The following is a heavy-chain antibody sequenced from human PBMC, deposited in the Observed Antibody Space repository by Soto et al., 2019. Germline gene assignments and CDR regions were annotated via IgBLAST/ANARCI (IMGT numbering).Heavy chain of an antibody. Sequence: SETLSLTCTVSGGSISSGGYYWSWIRQHPGKGLEWIGYIYYSGSTYYNPSLKSRVTISVDTSKNQLSLKLSSVTAADTAVYYCARDKARYFDYWGQGTLVTVSS. V-gene: IGHV4-31*03. J-gene: IGHJ4*02. CDR1: GGSISSGGYY. CDR2: IYYSGST. CDR3: ARDKARYFDY.